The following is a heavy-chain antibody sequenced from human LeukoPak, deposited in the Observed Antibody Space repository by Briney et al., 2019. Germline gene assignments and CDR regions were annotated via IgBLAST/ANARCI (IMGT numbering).Heavy chain of an antibody. V-gene: IGHV3-21*01. Sequence: GGSLRLSCAASGFTFSSYSMNWVRQAPGKGLEWVSSISSSSSYIYYADSVKGRFTISRDNAKNSLYLQMNSLRAEDTAVYYCARESRQGYDFWSGYWPGGLYYYYYMDVWGKGTTVTVSS. J-gene: IGHJ6*03. CDR1: GFTFSSYS. CDR2: ISSSSSYI. CDR3: ARESRQGYDFWSGYWPGGLYYYYYMDV. D-gene: IGHD3-3*01.